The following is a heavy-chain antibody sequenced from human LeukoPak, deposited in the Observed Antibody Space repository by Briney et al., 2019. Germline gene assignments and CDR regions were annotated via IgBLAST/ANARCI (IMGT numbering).Heavy chain of an antibody. D-gene: IGHD3-10*01. CDR3: ARDPGGYFDC. CDR1: GFLFGSHA. Sequence: GGSLRLSCAAPGFLFGSHAMNWVRQAPGKGLEGVSGISGSGGSTYYADSVKGRFTIARANDKNTMFLQTNSLRPQDPDYYFCARDPGGYFDCWGQGTLVAVCS. V-gene: IGHV3-23*01. CDR2: ISGSGGST. J-gene: IGHJ4*02.